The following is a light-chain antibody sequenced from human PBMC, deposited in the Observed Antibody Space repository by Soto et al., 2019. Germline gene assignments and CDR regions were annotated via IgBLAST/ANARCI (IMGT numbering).Light chain of an antibody. V-gene: IGLV2-11*01. Sequence: QSALTQPRSVSGSPGQSVTISCTGTSSDFGGYNYVSWYQQHPGEAPKLMIYDVSKRPSGVPDRFSGSKSGNTASLTISGLQAEDEADYYCCSYAGSYTRVFGGGTKLTVL. J-gene: IGLJ2*01. CDR3: CSYAGSYTRV. CDR1: SSDFGGYNY. CDR2: DVS.